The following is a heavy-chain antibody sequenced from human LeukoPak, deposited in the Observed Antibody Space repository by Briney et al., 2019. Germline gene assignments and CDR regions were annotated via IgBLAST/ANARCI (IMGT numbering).Heavy chain of an antibody. Sequence: SETLSLTCTVSGDSISGYHWTWIRQPPGKGLEWIGYIYSGSINYNPSLKSRLTISVDTSKNQFSLKLSSVTAADTAVYYCARLRGNYFPDYWGQGTLVTVSS. J-gene: IGHJ4*02. CDR1: GDSISGYH. V-gene: IGHV4-59*01. CDR3: ARLRGNYFPDY. CDR2: IYSGSI. D-gene: IGHD4-11*01.